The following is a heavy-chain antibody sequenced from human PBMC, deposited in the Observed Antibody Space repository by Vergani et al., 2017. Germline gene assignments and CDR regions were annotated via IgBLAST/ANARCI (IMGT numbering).Heavy chain of an antibody. CDR2: INPNSGRT. D-gene: IGHD4-11*01. Sequence: QVQLVQSGAEVKNPGASVKVSCKASGYSFTGYYIHWVRQAPGQGLEWMGWINPNSGRTQYAQKFQGRVTMTMDTSITTAYMEVSRLRSDATAVYYCARGSNFIDYWGQGTLVTVSS. V-gene: IGHV1-2*02. CDR1: GYSFTGYY. J-gene: IGHJ4*02. CDR3: ARGSNFIDY.